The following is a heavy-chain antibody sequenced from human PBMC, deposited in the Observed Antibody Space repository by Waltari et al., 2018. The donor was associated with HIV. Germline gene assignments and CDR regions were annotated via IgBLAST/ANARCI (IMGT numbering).Heavy chain of an antibody. Sequence: EVQLVESGGGLVQPGGSLKLYCAAAGFTFSGSAMHWVRKASGKGLEWVGRIRSKANRYATAYAASVKGRFTISRDDSKNTAYLQMNSLKTEDTAVYYCTMRMWGMDVWGQGTTVTVSS. V-gene: IGHV3-73*02. CDR1: GFTFSGSA. CDR2: IRSKANRYAT. CDR3: TMRMWGMDV. J-gene: IGHJ6*02. D-gene: IGHD2-15*01.